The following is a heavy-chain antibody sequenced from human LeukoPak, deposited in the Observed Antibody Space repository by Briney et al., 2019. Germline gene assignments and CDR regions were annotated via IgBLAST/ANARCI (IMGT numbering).Heavy chain of an antibody. CDR2: ISAYNGNT. J-gene: IGHJ6*02. V-gene: IGHV1-18*04. Sequence: ASVKVSCKASGYSFTCYAINWVRQAPGQGLEWMGWISAYNGNTEYSQKVQGRVTMTTDASTSTAYMELVSLTSDDTAVYYCARDPLRSSWSTYNNAMDVWGQGTTVTVS. CDR3: ARDPLRSSWSTYNNAMDV. D-gene: IGHD6-13*01. CDR1: GYSFTCYA.